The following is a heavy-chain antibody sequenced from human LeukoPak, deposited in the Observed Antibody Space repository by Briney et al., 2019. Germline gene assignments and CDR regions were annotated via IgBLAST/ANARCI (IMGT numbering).Heavy chain of an antibody. CDR3: AKDKEGYCTNGVCSGGCYYGMDV. Sequence: PGRSLRLSCAASGFTFSSYGMHWVRQAPGKGLEWVAVISYDGSNKYYADSVKGRFTISRDNSKNTLYLQMNSLRAEDTAVYYCAKDKEGYCTNGVCSGGCYYGMDVWGQGTTVTVSS. J-gene: IGHJ6*02. CDR2: ISYDGSNK. CDR1: GFTFSSYG. V-gene: IGHV3-30*18. D-gene: IGHD2-8*01.